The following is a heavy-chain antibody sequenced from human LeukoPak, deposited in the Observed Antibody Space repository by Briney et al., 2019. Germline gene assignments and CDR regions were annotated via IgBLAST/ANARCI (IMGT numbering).Heavy chain of an antibody. CDR1: GYTFTSYY. CDR2: INPGVGST. J-gene: IGHJ4*02. D-gene: IGHD1-7*01. Sequence: ASVKVSCKASGYTFTSYYIHWVRQAPGQGLEWMGIINPGVGSTTYAQKFQGRVTMTRDTSTSTVYMELSSLRSEDTAVYYCARDRVMGGTTTCEYRGQGTLVTVSS. CDR3: ARDRVMGGTTTCEY. V-gene: IGHV1-46*01.